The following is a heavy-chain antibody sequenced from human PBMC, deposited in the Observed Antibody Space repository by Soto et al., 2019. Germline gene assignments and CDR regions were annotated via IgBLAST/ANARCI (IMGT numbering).Heavy chain of an antibody. CDR2: IIPFLGTP. CDR3: AGYCSGGGCHASALDT. Sequence: SVKVSCKASGGTFRSYAISWVRQAPGQGLEWMGGIIPFLGTPIYTQKFQGRVTITADESTATAFMEVRSLRAADTATYYCAGYCSGGGCHASALDTWGQGTMVTVSS. D-gene: IGHD2-15*01. J-gene: IGHJ3*01. V-gene: IGHV1-69*13. CDR1: GGTFRSYA.